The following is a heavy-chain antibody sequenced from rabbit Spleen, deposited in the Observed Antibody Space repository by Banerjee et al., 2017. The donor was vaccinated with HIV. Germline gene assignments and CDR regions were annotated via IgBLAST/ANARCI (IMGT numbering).Heavy chain of an antibody. J-gene: IGHJ4*01. CDR1: GISFTNYY. Sequence: QLKESGGGLVQPGGSLKLSCKAAGISFTNYYISWVRQAPGKGLEWIGYIYAVNGSTSYAGEVTGRFTITGDTAQSVVDIKMTSLRAADKVSFFGARDLDGVCGWQFGLWGPGTLGTVS. CDR2: IYAVNGST. CDR3: ARDLDGVCGWQFGL. V-gene: IGHV1S7*01. D-gene: IGHD1-1*01.